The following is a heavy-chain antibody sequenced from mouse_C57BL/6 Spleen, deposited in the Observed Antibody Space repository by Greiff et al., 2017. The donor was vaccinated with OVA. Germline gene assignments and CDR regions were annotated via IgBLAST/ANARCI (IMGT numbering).Heavy chain of an antibody. J-gene: IGHJ2*01. D-gene: IGHD2-2*01. CDR3: ARAGYALYYFDY. V-gene: IGHV3-6*01. CDR1: GYSITSGYY. Sequence: EVQLQESGPGLVKPSQSLSLTCSVTGYSITSGYYWNWIRQFPGNKLEWMGYISYDGSNNYNPSLKNRISITRDTSKNQFFLKLNSVTTEDTATYYCARAGYALYYFDYWGQGTTLTVSS. CDR2: ISYDGSN.